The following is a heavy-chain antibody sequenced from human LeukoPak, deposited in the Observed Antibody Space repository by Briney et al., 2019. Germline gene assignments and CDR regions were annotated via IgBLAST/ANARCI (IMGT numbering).Heavy chain of an antibody. CDR3: ARVFYYDSSVLDY. J-gene: IGHJ4*02. CDR2: ISSSSSYI. Sequence: GGSLRLSCAASRFSFSSYTMNWVRQAPGKGLEWVSSISSSSSYIYCADSVKGRFTISRDNAKNSLYLQMNSLRAEDTAVYYCARVFYYDSSVLDYWGQGTLVTVSS. CDR1: RFSFSSYT. D-gene: IGHD3-22*01. V-gene: IGHV3-21*01.